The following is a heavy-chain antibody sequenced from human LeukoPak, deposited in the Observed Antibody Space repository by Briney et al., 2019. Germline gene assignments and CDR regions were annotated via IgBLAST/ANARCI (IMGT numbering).Heavy chain of an antibody. CDR1: GYTFTSYY. V-gene: IGHV1-46*01. CDR2: INPSGGST. J-gene: IGHJ4*02. Sequence: RASVKVSCKASGYTFTSYYMHWVRQAPGQGLEWMGIINPSGGSTSYAQKFQGRVTMTRDTSTSTVYMELSSLRSEDTAVYYYATPNSYGDGFDYWGQGTLVTVSS. D-gene: IGHD5-18*01. CDR3: ATPNSYGDGFDY.